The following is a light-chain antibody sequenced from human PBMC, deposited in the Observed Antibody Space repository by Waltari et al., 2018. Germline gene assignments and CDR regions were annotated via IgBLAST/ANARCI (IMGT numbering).Light chain of an antibody. CDR2: EVS. CDR3: SSYAGTDVV. Sequence: QSAPTQPPSASGSPGQSVTISCTGPSSDVGGYNYVSWYQQHPGKAPKLMIYEVSKRPSGVPDRFSGSKSGNTASLTVSGLQAEDEADYYCSSYAGTDVVFGGGTKLTVL. CDR1: SSDVGGYNY. J-gene: IGLJ2*01. V-gene: IGLV2-8*01.